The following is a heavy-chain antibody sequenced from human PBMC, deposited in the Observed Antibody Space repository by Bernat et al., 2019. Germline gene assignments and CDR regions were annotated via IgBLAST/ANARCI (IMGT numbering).Heavy chain of an antibody. CDR2: INHSGST. CDR1: GGSFSGYY. J-gene: IGHJ5*02. Sequence: QVQLQQWGAGLLKPSETLSLTCAVYGGSFSGYYWSWIRQPPGKGLEWIGEINHSGSTNYNPSLKSRVTISVDTSKNQFSLKLSSVTAADTAVYYCARGRGRVDYYDSRGYYYGSGVFDPWGQGTLVTVSS. V-gene: IGHV4-34*01. D-gene: IGHD3-22*01. CDR3: ARGRGRVDYYDSRGYYYGSGVFDP.